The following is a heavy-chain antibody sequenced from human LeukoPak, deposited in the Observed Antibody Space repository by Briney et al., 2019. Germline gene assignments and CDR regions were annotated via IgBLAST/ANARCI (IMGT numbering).Heavy chain of an antibody. J-gene: IGHJ3*02. D-gene: IGHD3-22*01. CDR2: IYTSGST. Sequence: SETLSLTCTVSGGSISSYYWSWIRQPAGKGLEWIGRIYTSGSTNYNPSLKSRVTMSVDTSKNQFSLKLSSVTAADTAVYYCARVGFHYDSSDPNAFDIWGQGTMVTVSS. CDR3: ARVGFHYDSSDPNAFDI. CDR1: GGSISSYY. V-gene: IGHV4-4*07.